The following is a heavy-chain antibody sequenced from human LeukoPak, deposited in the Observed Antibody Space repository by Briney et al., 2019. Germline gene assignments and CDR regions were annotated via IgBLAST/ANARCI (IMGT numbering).Heavy chain of an antibody. D-gene: IGHD6-25*01. CDR1: DESFSGYY. CDR3: ARPNGSSGKWDWYFRL. V-gene: IGHV4-34*01. J-gene: IGHJ2*01. Sequence: SETLSLTCAVFDESFSGYYWTWIRQPPGKGLEWIGEINYDGSTNYNPSLKSRVTISIDTSKNQFSLKLTSVTAADTAVYYCARPNGSSGKWDWYFRLWGRGTLVTVSS. CDR2: INYDGST.